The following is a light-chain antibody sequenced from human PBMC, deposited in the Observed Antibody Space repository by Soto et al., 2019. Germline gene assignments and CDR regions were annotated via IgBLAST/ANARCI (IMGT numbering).Light chain of an antibody. Sequence: DILMTQSRLSLPFTRGERSSISCGATQSVLNSNGYNYLDWYLQKPGKVPVLLIYSASTLKPGIPSRFSGSGTGTDFTLTISSLQPEDFATYYCQQLNAYPLTFGQGTRLEI. CDR3: QQLNAYPLT. V-gene: IGKV2-28*01. CDR1: QSVLNSNGYNY. J-gene: IGKJ5*01. CDR2: SAS.